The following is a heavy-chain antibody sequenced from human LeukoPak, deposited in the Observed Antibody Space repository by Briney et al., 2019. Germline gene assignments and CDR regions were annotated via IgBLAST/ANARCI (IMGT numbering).Heavy chain of an antibody. CDR3: ARARYYYGSGSYPNYYYYYMDV. J-gene: IGHJ6*03. Sequence: GGSLRLSCAASGFTFSSYWMHWVRQAPGKGLVWVSRINSDGSSTSYADSVKGRFTISRDNAKNTLYLQMNSLRAEDTAVYYCARARYYYGSGSYPNYYYYYMDVWGKGTTVTVSS. CDR2: INSDGSST. V-gene: IGHV3-74*01. D-gene: IGHD3-10*01. CDR1: GFTFSSYW.